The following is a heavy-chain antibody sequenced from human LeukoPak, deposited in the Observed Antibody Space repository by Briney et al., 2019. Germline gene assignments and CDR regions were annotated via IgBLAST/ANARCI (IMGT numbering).Heavy chain of an antibody. J-gene: IGHJ5*02. Sequence: PSETLSLTCTVSGGSISSGSYYWSWIRQPAGKGLEWIGRIYTSGSTNYNPSLKSRVTISVDTSKNQFSLKLSSVTAADTAVYYCARVRGSGSYGGYNWFDPWGQGTLVTVSS. V-gene: IGHV4-61*02. CDR3: ARVRGSGSYGGYNWFDP. CDR1: GGSISSGSYY. D-gene: IGHD3-10*01. CDR2: IYTSGST.